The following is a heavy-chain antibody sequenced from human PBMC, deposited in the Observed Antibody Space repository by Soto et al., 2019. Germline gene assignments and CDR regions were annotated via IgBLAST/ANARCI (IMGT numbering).Heavy chain of an antibody. CDR3: ARFYYDYVWGSYRHGAFDI. Sequence: ASVKVSCKASGYTFTSYGISWVRQAPGQGLEWMGWISAYNGNTNYAQKFQGRVTMTRDTSTSTVYMELSSLRSEDTAVYYCARFYYDYVWGSYRHGAFDIWGQGTMVTVSS. J-gene: IGHJ3*02. D-gene: IGHD3-16*02. V-gene: IGHV1-18*01. CDR2: ISAYNGNT. CDR1: GYTFTSYG.